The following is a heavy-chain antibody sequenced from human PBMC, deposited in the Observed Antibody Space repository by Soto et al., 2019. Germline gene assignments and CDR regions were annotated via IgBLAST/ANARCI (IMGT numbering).Heavy chain of an antibody. J-gene: IGHJ4*02. Sequence: PGGSLRLSCAASGFTFSSYWMSWVRQAPGKGLEWVANIKQDGSGKYYVDSVKGRFTISRDNAKNSLYLQMNSLRAEDTAVYYCARDANYYDSSGYDYWGQGTLVTVSS. CDR3: ARDANYYDSSGYDY. CDR1: GFTFSSYW. D-gene: IGHD3-22*01. V-gene: IGHV3-7*01. CDR2: IKQDGSGK.